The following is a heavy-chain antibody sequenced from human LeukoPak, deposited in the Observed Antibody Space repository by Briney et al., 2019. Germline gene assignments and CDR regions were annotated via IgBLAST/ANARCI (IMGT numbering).Heavy chain of an antibody. CDR1: GFTFSSYW. CDR2: INTDGSTT. D-gene: IGHD3-16*01. V-gene: IGHV3-74*01. Sequence: GGSLRLSCAASGFTFSSYWMHWVRQAPGKGLVWVSRINTDGSTTSYADSVKGRFTISRDNAKNTLYLQLNSLRAEDTAVYYCARSPYTPDFWGQGTLVTVSS. J-gene: IGHJ4*02. CDR3: ARSPYTPDF.